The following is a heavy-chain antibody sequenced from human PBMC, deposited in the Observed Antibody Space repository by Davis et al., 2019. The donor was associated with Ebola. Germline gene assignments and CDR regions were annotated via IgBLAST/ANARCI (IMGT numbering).Heavy chain of an antibody. V-gene: IGHV1-69*13. CDR3: ARDRDCSSTSCYFGY. CDR1: GGTFSSYA. J-gene: IGHJ4*02. CDR2: IIPIFGTA. Sequence: SVKVSCKASGGTFSSYAISWVRQAPGQGLEWMGGIIPIFGTANYAQKFQGRVTITADESTSTAYMELSSLRSEDTAVYYCARDRDCSSTSCYFGYWGQGTLVTVSS. D-gene: IGHD2-2*01.